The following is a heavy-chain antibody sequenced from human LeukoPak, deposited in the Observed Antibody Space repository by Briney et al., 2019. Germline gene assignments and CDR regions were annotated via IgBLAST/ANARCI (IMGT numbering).Heavy chain of an antibody. V-gene: IGHV1-69*05. CDR1: GGTFSSYA. Sequence: SVKVSCKASGGTFSSYAISWLRQAPGQGLEWMGGIIPIFGTANYAQKFQGRVTITTDESTSTAYMELSSLRSEDTAVYYCARGYYYDSSGYYPIGYYFDYWGQGTLVTVSS. CDR2: IIPIFGTA. CDR3: ARGYYYDSSGYYPIGYYFDY. J-gene: IGHJ4*02. D-gene: IGHD3-22*01.